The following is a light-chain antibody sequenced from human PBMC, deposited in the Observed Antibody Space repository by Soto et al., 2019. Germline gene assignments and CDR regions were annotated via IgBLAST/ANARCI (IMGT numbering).Light chain of an antibody. V-gene: IGLV2-23*01. Sequence: QSALTQPASVSGSPGQSITISCTGTSSDVGSYNLVSWYQQHPGKAPKLMIYEGSKRPAGVSNRFSGSKSGNTASLTISGVQAEDEAEYYCCSYAGRSVAFGGGTQLTVL. CDR3: CSYAGRSVA. CDR1: SSDVGSYNL. J-gene: IGLJ2*01. CDR2: EGS.